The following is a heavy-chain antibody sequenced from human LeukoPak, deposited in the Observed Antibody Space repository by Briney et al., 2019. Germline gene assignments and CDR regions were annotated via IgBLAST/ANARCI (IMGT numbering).Heavy chain of an antibody. CDR3: ARDQGRGYSYGYALAYYMDV. CDR1: GFTFSSYA. J-gene: IGHJ6*03. CDR2: ISSNGGST. D-gene: IGHD5-18*01. V-gene: IGHV3-64*01. Sequence: PGTSLRLSCAASGFTFSSYAMHWVRQAPGKGLEYVSAISSNGGSTYYANSVKGRFTISRDNSKNTLYLQMGSLRAEDMAVYYCARDQGRGYSYGYALAYYMDVWGKGTTVTVSS.